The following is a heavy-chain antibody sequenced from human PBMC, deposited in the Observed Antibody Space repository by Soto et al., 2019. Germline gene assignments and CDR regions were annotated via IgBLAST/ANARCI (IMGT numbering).Heavy chain of an antibody. V-gene: IGHV1-3*01. CDR2: INAGNGNT. Sequence: QVQLVQSGAEVKKPGASVKVSYKASGYTFTSYAMHWVRQAPGQRLEWMGWINAGNGNTKYSQKFQGRVTITRDTSASTAYMELSSLRSEDTAVYYCARPIVTYDSSGYYYYYYGMDVWGQGTTVTVSS. D-gene: IGHD3-22*01. J-gene: IGHJ6*02. CDR1: GYTFTSYA. CDR3: ARPIVTYDSSGYYYYYYGMDV.